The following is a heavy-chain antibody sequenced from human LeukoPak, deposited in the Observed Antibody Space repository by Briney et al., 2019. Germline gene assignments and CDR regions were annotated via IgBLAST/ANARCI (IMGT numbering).Heavy chain of an antibody. V-gene: IGHV1-2*02. J-gene: IGHJ5*01. Sequence: ASVKVSCKASGYTFSGYDLHWVRQAPGQGLEWMGSITPNSGVTNFAQKFQGRVTMTRDMSINTVIMELSRLTSDDTAVYYCAREVQGRYIQHLRRDRAGHWFDSWGQGSLVIVSS. CDR3: AREVQGRYIQHLRRDRAGHWFDS. CDR2: ITPNSGVT. CDR1: GYTFSGYD. D-gene: IGHD3-16*02.